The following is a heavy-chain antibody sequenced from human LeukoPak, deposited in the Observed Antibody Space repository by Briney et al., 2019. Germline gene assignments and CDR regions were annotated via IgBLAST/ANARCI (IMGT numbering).Heavy chain of an antibody. CDR3: ARRPYFDY. CDR2: IKRDGSEK. J-gene: IGHJ4*02. Sequence: GGSLRLSCVVSGFTFSTYWMSWVRQAPGKGLEWVANIKRDGSEKYYVDSVKGRFSISRDNAKNSVYLQMNSLRAEDTAVYYCARRPYFDYWGQGTLVTVSS. CDR1: GFTFSTYW. V-gene: IGHV3-7*01.